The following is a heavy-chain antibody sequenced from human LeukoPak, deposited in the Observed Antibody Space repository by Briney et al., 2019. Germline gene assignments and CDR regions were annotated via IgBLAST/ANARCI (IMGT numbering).Heavy chain of an antibody. J-gene: IGHJ1*01. CDR1: GFTFSSYA. Sequence: PGGSLRLSCAASGFTFSSYAMHWVRQAPGKGLEWVALISYDGSNKYYADSVKGRFTISRDNSKNTLYLQMNSLRAEDTAVYYCALGPEYFQHWGQGTLVTVSS. CDR3: ALGPEYFQH. V-gene: IGHV3-30-3*01. CDR2: ISYDGSNK.